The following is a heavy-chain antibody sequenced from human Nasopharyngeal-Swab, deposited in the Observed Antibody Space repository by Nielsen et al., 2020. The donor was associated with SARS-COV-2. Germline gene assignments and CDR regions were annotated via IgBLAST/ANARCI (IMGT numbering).Heavy chain of an antibody. Sequence: SETLSLTCAVYGGSFIGYYWSWVRQPPGKGLEWIGEINHSGSTNYNPSLKSRVSMSIDTSKSQFSLKLSSLTAADTAVYYCARAQPLTIFGVVGWFDPWGQGTLVTVSS. CDR3: ARAQPLTIFGVVGWFDP. CDR2: INHSGST. CDR1: GGSFIGYY. V-gene: IGHV4-34*01. D-gene: IGHD3-3*01. J-gene: IGHJ5*02.